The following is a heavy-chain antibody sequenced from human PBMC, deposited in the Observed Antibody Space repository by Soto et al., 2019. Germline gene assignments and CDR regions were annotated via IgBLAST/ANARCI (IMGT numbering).Heavy chain of an antibody. CDR2: IYPGDSDT. V-gene: IGHV5-51*01. CDR3: ARHQAPFVYYYGMDV. J-gene: IGHJ6*02. Sequence: GESLKISCKGSGYSFTSYWIGWVRQMPGKGLEWMGIIYPGDSDTRYSPSFQGQVTISADKSISTAYLQWSSLKASDTAMYYCARHQAPFVYYYGMDVWGQGTTVTVSS. D-gene: IGHD2-21*01. CDR1: GYSFTSYW.